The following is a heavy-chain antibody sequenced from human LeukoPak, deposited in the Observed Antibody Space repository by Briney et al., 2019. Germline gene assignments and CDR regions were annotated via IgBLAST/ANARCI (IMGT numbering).Heavy chain of an antibody. J-gene: IGHJ4*02. Sequence: GGSLRLSCLASAFTLSAYIMHWVRQAPGKGLEYVSAISNNGGSTYYADSVKGRFTISRDNSKNTLYLQMNSLRPEDTAVYYCVRSVTTLSDFHNWGQGTLVTVSS. CDR2: ISNNGGST. CDR1: AFTLSAYI. CDR3: VRSVTTLSDFHN. V-gene: IGHV3-64D*09. D-gene: IGHD4-17*01.